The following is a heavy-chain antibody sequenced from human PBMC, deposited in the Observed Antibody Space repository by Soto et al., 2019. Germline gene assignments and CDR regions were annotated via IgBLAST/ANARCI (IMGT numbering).Heavy chain of an antibody. CDR2: ISATGAST. Sequence: PGGSLRLSCAASGFTFSSFAMSWVRQAPGKGLEWVSIISATGASTNYADSVKGRFTLSRDSSKNTLYLQMNSLRAEDTAVYYCALRGYNSYLFDYWGQGTLVTVSS. CDR3: ALRGYNSYLFDY. CDR1: GFTFSSFA. D-gene: IGHD5-12*01. V-gene: IGHV3-23*01. J-gene: IGHJ4*02.